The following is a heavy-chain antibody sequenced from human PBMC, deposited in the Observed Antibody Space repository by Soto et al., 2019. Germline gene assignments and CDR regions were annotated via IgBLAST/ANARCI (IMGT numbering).Heavy chain of an antibody. CDR3: ARETPYVLAGPGGYYGMDV. J-gene: IGHJ6*02. CDR2: IYYSGST. D-gene: IGHD6-19*01. Sequence: PSETLSLTCTVSGGSISSYYWSWIRQPPGKGLEWIGYIYYSGSTNYNPSLKSRVTISVDTSKNQFSLKLSSVTAADTAVYYCARETPYVLAGPGGYYGMDVWGQGTTVTVSS. CDR1: GGSISSYY. V-gene: IGHV4-59*01.